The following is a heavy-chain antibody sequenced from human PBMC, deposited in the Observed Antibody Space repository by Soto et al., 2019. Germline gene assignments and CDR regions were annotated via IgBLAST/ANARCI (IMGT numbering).Heavy chain of an antibody. CDR1: VFCVTSDH. V-gene: IGHV4-59*02. CDR3: ARDLHDGLNQYFAP. CDR2: TSYTGNN. Sequence: WDTLWLTCFLSVFCVTSDHCSLIRQFPVQGLQWIAYTSYTGNNNYNPSLQSRVTMSLDTSKNQLSLKLTSMTAADTDVYYCARDLHDGLNQYFAPWGQGHRVTVSS. J-gene: IGHJ1*01. D-gene: IGHD3-16*01.